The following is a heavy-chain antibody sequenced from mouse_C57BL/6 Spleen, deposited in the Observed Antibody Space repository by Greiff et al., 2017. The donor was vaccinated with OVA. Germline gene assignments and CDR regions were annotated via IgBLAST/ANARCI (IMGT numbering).Heavy chain of an antibody. J-gene: IGHJ4*01. CDR1: GYTFTSYW. V-gene: IGHV1-61*01. CDR3: ATMINYYAMDY. CDR2: IYPSDSET. D-gene: IGHD2-4*01. Sequence: QVQLQQPGAELVRPGSSVKLSCKASGYTFTSYWMAWVKQRPGQGLEWIGNIYPSDSETHYNQKFKDKATLTVDKSSSTAYMQLSSLTSEDSAVYYCATMINYYAMDYWGQGTSVTVSS.